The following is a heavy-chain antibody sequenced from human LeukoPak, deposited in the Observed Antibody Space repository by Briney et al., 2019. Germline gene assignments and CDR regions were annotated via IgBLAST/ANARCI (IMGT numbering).Heavy chain of an antibody. V-gene: IGHV1-18*01. CDR3: ARSGHCSGTSCYAEGLDY. D-gene: IGHD2-2*01. Sequence: ASVKVSCKASGGTFSNCVISWVRQARGQGLEWMGWISGYNGDTVYAQMFQDRVTMTTDTSTSTAYMELRSLRSDDTAVYYCARSGHCSGTSCYAEGLDYWGQGTLVTVSS. J-gene: IGHJ4*02. CDR2: ISGYNGDT. CDR1: GGTFSNCV.